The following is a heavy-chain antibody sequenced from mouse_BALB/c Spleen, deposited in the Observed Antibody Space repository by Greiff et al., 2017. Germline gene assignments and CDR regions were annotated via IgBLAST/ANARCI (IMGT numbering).Heavy chain of an antibody. CDR2: INSNGGST. CDR3: ARTLPVYYFDY. CDR1: GFTFSSYG. V-gene: IGHV5-6-3*01. J-gene: IGHJ2*01. Sequence: DVMLVESGGGLVQPGGSLKLSCAASGFTFSSYGMSWVRQTPDKRLELVATINSNGGSTYYPDSVKGRFTISRDNAKNTLYLQMSSLKSEDTAMYYCARTLPVYYFDYWGQGTTLTVSS.